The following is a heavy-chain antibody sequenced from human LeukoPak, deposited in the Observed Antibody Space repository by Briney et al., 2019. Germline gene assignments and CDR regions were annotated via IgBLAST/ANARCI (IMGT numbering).Heavy chain of an antibody. J-gene: IGHJ4*02. CDR3: ARVRGNYFPDY. D-gene: IGHD4-11*01. CDR1: GGSISGYY. CDR2: IYYGGST. Sequence: PSETLSLTCTVSGGSISGYYWSWIRQPPGKGLEWIGYIYYGGSTNYNPSLKSRLTISVDTSKNQFSLKLSSVTAADTAVYYCARVRGNYFPDYWGQGTLVTVSS. V-gene: IGHV4-59*01.